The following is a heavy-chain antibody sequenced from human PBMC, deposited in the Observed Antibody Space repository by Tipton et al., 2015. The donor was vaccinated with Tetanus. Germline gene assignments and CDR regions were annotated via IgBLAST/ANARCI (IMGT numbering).Heavy chain of an antibody. CDR2: INHSGST. V-gene: IGHV4-34*01. D-gene: IGHD2-15*01. CDR3: ARGRDFVVVVAAPGYYYGMDV. CDR1: GGSFSGYY. Sequence: LRLSCAVYGGSFSGYYWSWIRQPPGKGLEWIGEINHSGSTNYNPSLKSRVTISVDTSKNQFSLKLSSVTAADTAVYYCARGRDFVVVVAAPGYYYGMDVWGQGTTVTVSS. J-gene: IGHJ6*02.